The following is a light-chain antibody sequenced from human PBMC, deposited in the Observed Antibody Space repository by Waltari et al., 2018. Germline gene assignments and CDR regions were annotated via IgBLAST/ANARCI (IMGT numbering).Light chain of an antibody. CDR1: QSIRSY. CDR2: AAS. V-gene: IGKV1-39*01. J-gene: IGKJ4*01. Sequence: DIQMTQSPSSLSASVGDRVTITCRASQSIRSYLNWYQQKQGKAPKLLIYAASSLQSGVPSRCSGSGSGTDFTLTISSLQPEDFATYYCQQSYSTPPLTFGGGTKVEIK. CDR3: QQSYSTPPLT.